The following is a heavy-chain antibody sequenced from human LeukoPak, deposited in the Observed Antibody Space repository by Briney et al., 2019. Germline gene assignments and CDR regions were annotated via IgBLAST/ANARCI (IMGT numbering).Heavy chain of an antibody. Sequence: SETLSLTCTVSGGSISSYYWSWIRQPPGKGLEWIGYIYYSGSTNYNPSLKSRVTISVDTSKNQFSLKLNSVTAADTAVYYCARDSNDYDDYWYFDLWGRGTLVTVSS. CDR2: IYYSGST. D-gene: IGHD4-17*01. V-gene: IGHV4-59*12. J-gene: IGHJ2*01. CDR3: ARDSNDYDDYWYFDL. CDR1: GGSISSYY.